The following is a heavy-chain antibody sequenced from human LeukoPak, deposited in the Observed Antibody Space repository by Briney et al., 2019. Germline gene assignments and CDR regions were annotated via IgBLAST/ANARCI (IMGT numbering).Heavy chain of an antibody. Sequence: SETLSLTRTVSGGSISSYYWSWIRQPPGKGLEWIGYIYYSGSTNYNPSLKSRVTISVDTSKNQFSLKLSSVTAADTAVYYCARRDGYNHGTFDYWGQGTLVTVSS. CDR2: IYYSGST. CDR1: GGSISSYY. V-gene: IGHV4-59*08. CDR3: ARRDGYNHGTFDY. J-gene: IGHJ4*02. D-gene: IGHD5-24*01.